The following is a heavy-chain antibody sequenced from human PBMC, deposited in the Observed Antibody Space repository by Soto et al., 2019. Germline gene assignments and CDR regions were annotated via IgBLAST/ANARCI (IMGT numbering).Heavy chain of an antibody. D-gene: IGHD2-21*02. Sequence: QVQLQESGPGLVKPSETLSLTCTVSGGSISSYYWSWIRQPAGKGLEWIGRIYTSGSTNYNPSLKSRVTMSVDTTKNQFSLKLSSVSAADTAVYYCARDLPGGVVTASTWFDPWGQGTLVTVSS. CDR1: GGSISSYY. CDR2: IYTSGST. J-gene: IGHJ5*02. V-gene: IGHV4-4*07. CDR3: ARDLPGGVVTASTWFDP.